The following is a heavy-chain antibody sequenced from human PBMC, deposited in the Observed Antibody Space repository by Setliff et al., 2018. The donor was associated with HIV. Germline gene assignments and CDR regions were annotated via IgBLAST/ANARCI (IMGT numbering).Heavy chain of an antibody. CDR3: ARDRGGSYTPLDF. J-gene: IGHJ4*02. D-gene: IGHD1-26*01. V-gene: IGHV4-39*02. Sequence: PSETLSLTCTVSGASIGRRSDCWGWIRQPPGKGLEWIGSFYYSWNTYYNLSLKSRVTISVDTSKNQFSLKLSSVTAEDTAVYYCARDRGGSYTPLDFWGQGTLVTVSS. CDR2: FYYSWNT. CDR1: GASIGRRSDC.